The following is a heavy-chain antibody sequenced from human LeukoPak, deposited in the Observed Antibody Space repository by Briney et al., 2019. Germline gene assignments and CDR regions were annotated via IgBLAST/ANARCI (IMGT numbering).Heavy chain of an antibody. CDR2: VPGDGNNI. D-gene: IGHD1-26*01. Sequence: GGSLRLSCAASGFPFSSYAMDWVRQAPGKGLVWVSRVPGDGNNIGYADSAKGRFTIFRDTAKNTLYLQMNSLRPDDTAVYYCARARAGDPTDYWGQGTLVTVSS. V-gene: IGHV3-74*01. J-gene: IGHJ4*02. CDR3: ARARAGDPTDY. CDR1: GFPFSSYA.